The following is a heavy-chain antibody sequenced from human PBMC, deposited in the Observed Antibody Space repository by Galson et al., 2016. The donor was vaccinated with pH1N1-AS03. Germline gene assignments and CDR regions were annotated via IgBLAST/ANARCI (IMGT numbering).Heavy chain of an antibody. CDR1: GGSINSYY. D-gene: IGHD3-3*01. V-gene: IGHV4-59*01. CDR3: ARGAFTYYDFSTGYFPFDL. Sequence: LSLTCSVSGGSINSYYWNWIRQPPGKGLEWIGYIYQTGSTKYNPSLKSRVTISVDTSKNQFSLKLISVTAADTAVYYCARGAFTYYDFSTGYFPFDLWGQGTLVTVSS. J-gene: IGHJ4*02. CDR2: IYQTGST.